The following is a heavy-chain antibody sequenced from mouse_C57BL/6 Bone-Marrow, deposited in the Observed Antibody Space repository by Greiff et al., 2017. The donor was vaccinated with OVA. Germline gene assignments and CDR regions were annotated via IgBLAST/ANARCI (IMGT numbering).Heavy chain of an antibody. CDR1: GYSFTGYY. J-gene: IGHJ3*01. D-gene: IGHD1-1*01. Sequence: VQLQQSGPELVKPGASVKISCTASGYSFTGYYMNWVQQSPEKSLEWIGEINPSTGGTTYNQKFKAKATLTVDKSSSTAYMQLKSLTSEDSAVYYCARRIYYGSSPAWFAYWGQGALVTVSA. CDR2: INPSTGGT. V-gene: IGHV1-42*01. CDR3: ARRIYYGSSPAWFAY.